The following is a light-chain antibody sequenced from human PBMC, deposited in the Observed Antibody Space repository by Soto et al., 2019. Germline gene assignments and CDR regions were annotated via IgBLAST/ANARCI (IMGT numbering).Light chain of an antibody. CDR1: SGHSSYA. CDR2: LNSDDSN. Sequence: QPVLTQSPSASASLGASVKLTCTLSSGHSSYAIAGHQQQPEKGPRYLMKLNSDDSNSKGDGIPDRFSGSSSGAERYLTIASLQSEDEADYYCQTWGTGTVVFGGGTQLTVL. J-gene: IGLJ2*01. V-gene: IGLV4-69*01. CDR3: QTWGTGTVV.